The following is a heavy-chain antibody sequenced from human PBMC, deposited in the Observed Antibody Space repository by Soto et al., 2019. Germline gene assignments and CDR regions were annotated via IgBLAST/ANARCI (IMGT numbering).Heavy chain of an antibody. CDR3: ARSTNDYGDRH. Sequence: ASVKVSCKASGYTFTSYAMHWVRQATGQGLEWMGWMNPNSGNTGYAQKFQGRVTMTRNTSISTAYMELSSLRSEDTAVYYCARSTNDYGDRHWGQGTLVTVSS. D-gene: IGHD4-17*01. V-gene: IGHV1-8*02. CDR2: MNPNSGNT. CDR1: GYTFTSYA. J-gene: IGHJ4*02.